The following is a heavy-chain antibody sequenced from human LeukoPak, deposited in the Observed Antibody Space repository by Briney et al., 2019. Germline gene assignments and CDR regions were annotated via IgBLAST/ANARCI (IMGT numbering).Heavy chain of an antibody. D-gene: IGHD4-17*01. CDR2: IYYSGST. V-gene: IGHV4-39*01. CDR3: ARALDYGDYDWFDP. CDR1: GXSISSNSDY. Sequence: SETLSLTCTVSGXSISSNSDYWGWIRQPPGRGLEWIGSIYYSGSTYYNPSLKSRVTISVDTSKNQFSLKVNSVTAADTAVYYCARALDYGDYDWFDPWGQGTLVTVSS. J-gene: IGHJ5*02.